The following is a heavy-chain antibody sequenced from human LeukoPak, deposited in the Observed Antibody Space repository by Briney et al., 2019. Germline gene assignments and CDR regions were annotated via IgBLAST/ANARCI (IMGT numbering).Heavy chain of an antibody. V-gene: IGHV1-2*02. CDR2: LNPNSGGT. J-gene: IGHJ6*02. Sequence: ASVKVSCKASGYTFTGYYMHWVRQAPGQGLEWMGWLNPNSGGTNYAQKFQGRVTMTRDTSISTAYMELSRLRSDDTAVYYCARDGVAVAALTGMDVWGQGTTVTVSS. CDR1: GYTFTGYY. D-gene: IGHD6-19*01. CDR3: ARDGVAVAALTGMDV.